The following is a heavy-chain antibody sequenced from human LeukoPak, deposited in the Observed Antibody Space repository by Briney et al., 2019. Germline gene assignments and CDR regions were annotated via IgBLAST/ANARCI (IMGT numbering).Heavy chain of an antibody. Sequence: SETLSLTCTVSGRSISSYYWSWIRQPPGKGLEWIGFIYYSAYTNYNPSLKSRVTISVDTSKNQFSLMLSSVTAADTAMYYCARHHTIQTGTGVFDYWGQGTLVTVSS. J-gene: IGHJ4*02. CDR1: GRSISSYY. V-gene: IGHV4-59*08. CDR3: ARHHTIQTGTGVFDY. CDR2: IYYSAYT. D-gene: IGHD1/OR15-1a*01.